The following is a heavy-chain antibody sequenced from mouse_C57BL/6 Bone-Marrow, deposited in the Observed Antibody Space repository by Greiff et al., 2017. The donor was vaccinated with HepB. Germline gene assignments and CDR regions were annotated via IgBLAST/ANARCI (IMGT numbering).Heavy chain of an antibody. D-gene: IGHD3-3*01. CDR2: IDPENGDT. Sequence: EVKLKESGAELVRPGASVKLSCTASGFNIKDDYMHWVKQRPEQGLEWIGWIDPENGDTEYASKFQGKATITADTSSNTAYLQLSSLTSEDTAVYYCTTGTGYWGQGTTLTVSS. CDR1: GFNIKDDY. J-gene: IGHJ2*01. V-gene: IGHV14-4*01. CDR3: TTGTGY.